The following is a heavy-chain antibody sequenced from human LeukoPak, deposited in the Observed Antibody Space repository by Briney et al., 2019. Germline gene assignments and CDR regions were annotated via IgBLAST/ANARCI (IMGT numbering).Heavy chain of an antibody. D-gene: IGHD5-12*01. V-gene: IGHV4-59*12. CDR3: ARDGIVATGALGLY. J-gene: IGHJ4*02. CDR2: IYYSGST. CDR1: GGSISSYY. Sequence: PSETLSLTCTVSGGSISSYYWSWIRQPPGKGLEWIGYIYYSGSTNYNPSLKSRVTISVDTSKNQFSLKLSSVTAADTAVYYCARDGIVATGALGLYWGQGTLVTVSS.